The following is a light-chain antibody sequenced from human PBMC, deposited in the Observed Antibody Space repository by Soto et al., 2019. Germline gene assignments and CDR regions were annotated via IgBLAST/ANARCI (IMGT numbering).Light chain of an antibody. CDR1: QSLVYSDGDTY. J-gene: IGKJ2*01. V-gene: IGKV2-30*01. CDR2: KVS. Sequence: DVVLTQSPLSLPVILGQPASISCRSTQSLVYSDGDTYLNWFQQRPGQSPRRLIYKVSRRDSGVPDRFSRSGSRTDSTLRISRVEAEDVGLYYCMQGPHLYSFGQGTKLEIK. CDR3: MQGPHLYS.